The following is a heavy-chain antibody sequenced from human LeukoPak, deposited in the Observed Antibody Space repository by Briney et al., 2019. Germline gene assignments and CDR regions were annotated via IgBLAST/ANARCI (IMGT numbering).Heavy chain of an antibody. CDR1: GFTFSSYD. D-gene: IGHD3-10*01. J-gene: IGHJ3*02. CDR2: IGTAGDT. CDR3: ARGHFYGSTHAFDI. Sequence: GGSLRLSCAASGFTFSSYDMHWVRQATGKGPEWVSAIGTAGDTYYPGSVKGRFTISRENAKNSLYLQMNSLRAGDTAVYYCARGHFYGSTHAFDIWGQGTMVTVSS. V-gene: IGHV3-13*01.